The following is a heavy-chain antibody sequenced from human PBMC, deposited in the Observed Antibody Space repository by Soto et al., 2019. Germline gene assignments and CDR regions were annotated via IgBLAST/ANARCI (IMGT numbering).Heavy chain of an antibody. J-gene: IGHJ4*02. CDR3: AKRSPYSSGWYSPIFDY. Sequence: GGSLRLSCAASGFSFSDYAMSWVRQAPGKGLEWVSVISESGGSTHYADSVRGRFTVSRDNSKNSLSLRMNSLRDEYTAVYFCAKRSPYSSGWYSPIFDYWGQGA. CDR2: ISESGGST. CDR1: GFSFSDYA. V-gene: IGHV3-23*01. D-gene: IGHD6-13*01.